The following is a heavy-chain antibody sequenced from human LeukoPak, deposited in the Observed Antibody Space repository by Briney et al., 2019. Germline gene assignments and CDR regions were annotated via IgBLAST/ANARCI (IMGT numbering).Heavy chain of an antibody. CDR3: ARVLTVIGAFDI. V-gene: IGHV4-59*01. CDR1: GGSISSYY. J-gene: IGHJ3*02. D-gene: IGHD2/OR15-2a*01. CDR2: IYYRGST. Sequence: PSETLSLTCTVSGGSISSYYWSWIRQTPGKGLEWVGSIYYRGSTNYNPSLKSRVTISVDTSKNQFSLKLSSVTAADTAVYYCARVLTVIGAFDIWGQGTMVTVSS.